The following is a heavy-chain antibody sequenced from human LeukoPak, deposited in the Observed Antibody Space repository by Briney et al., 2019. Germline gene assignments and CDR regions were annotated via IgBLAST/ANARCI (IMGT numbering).Heavy chain of an antibody. D-gene: IGHD3-16*02. CDR1: GFTFSSYE. CDR3: AKDLLRLGELSLGAFDI. CDR2: ISSSGSTI. V-gene: IGHV3-48*03. Sequence: GGSLRLSCAASGFTFSSYEMNWVRQAPEKGLEWVSYISSSGSTIYYADSVKGRFTISRDNAKNSLYLQMNSLRAEDMALYYCAKDLLRLGELSLGAFDIWGQGTMVTVSS. J-gene: IGHJ3*02.